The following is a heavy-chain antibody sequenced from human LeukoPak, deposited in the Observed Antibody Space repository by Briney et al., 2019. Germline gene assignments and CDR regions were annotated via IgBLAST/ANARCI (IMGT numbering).Heavy chain of an antibody. CDR1: GFTFSSYA. J-gene: IGHJ4*02. D-gene: IGHD3-22*01. CDR3: ARQEARNYYYEGLDY. CDR2: ISYNGRRK. V-gene: IGHV3-30*04. Sequence: PGGSLRLSCAASGFTFSSYAMSWVRQAPGKGLEWVALISYNGRRKEYADSVKGRFTIDRDNSKKTVYLQMNSLRPDDTAIYFCARQEARNYYYEGLDYWGPGNLVTVSS.